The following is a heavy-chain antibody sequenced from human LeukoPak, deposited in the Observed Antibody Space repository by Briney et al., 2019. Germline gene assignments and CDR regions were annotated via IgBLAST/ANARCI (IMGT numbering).Heavy chain of an antibody. CDR1: GDSFSSSSDY. CDR2: ISYRGNT. D-gene: IGHD1-14*01. CDR3: AKYRTGSMLDF. V-gene: IGHV4-39*01. Sequence: SETLSLTCTASGDSFSSSSDYWGWIRQPPGKGLEWIGSISYRGNTQYNPSLKSRVIISVDTANNQFSLKVNSLTAADTGVYYCAKYRTGSMLDFWGQGTLVTVSS. J-gene: IGHJ4*02.